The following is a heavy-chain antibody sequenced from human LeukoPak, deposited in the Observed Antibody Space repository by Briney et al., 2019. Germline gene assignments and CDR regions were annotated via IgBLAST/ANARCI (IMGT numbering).Heavy chain of an antibody. CDR1: GGTFSSYA. CDR3: ARDRYSYGQYYFDY. V-gene: IGHV1-69*05. D-gene: IGHD5-18*01. CDR2: IIPIFGTA. J-gene: IGHJ4*02. Sequence: ASVKVSCKASGGTFSSYAISWVRQAPGQGLEWMGRIIPIFGTANYAQKFQGRVTITTDESTSTAYMGLSSLRSEDTAVYYCARDRYSYGQYYFDYWGQGTLVTVSS.